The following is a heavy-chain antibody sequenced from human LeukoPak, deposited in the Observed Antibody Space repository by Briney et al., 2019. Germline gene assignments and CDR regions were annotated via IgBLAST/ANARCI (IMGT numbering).Heavy chain of an antibody. J-gene: IGHJ6*02. CDR1: GFTFSNYA. Sequence: GGSLRLSCAASGFTFSNYAMNWVRQTPGKGLEWVSGISGSGDSPYYADSVKGRFTISRDNSKNTLYLQMNSLRGEDTAVYFCAKFGFRATVTHNYYGMDVWGQGTTVTVSS. V-gene: IGHV3-23*01. CDR3: AKFGFRATVTHNYYGMDV. D-gene: IGHD4-17*01. CDR2: ISGSGDSP.